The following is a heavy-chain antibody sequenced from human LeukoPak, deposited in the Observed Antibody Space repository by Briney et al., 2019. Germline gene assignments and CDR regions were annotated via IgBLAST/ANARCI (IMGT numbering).Heavy chain of an antibody. CDR1: GYTFTGYY. Sequence: ASVKVSCKASGYTFTGYYMHWVRQAPGQGLEWMGWINPNSGGTNYAQKFQGRVTMTRDTSISTAYMELSRLRSDDTAVYYCARTYYDFWSGQTPSHTIDYWGQGTLVTVSS. CDR3: ARTYYDFWSGQTPSHTIDY. J-gene: IGHJ4*02. CDR2: INPNSGGT. V-gene: IGHV1-2*02. D-gene: IGHD3-3*01.